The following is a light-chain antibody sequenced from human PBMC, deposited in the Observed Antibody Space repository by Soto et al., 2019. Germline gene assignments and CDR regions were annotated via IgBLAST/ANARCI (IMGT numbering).Light chain of an antibody. V-gene: IGKV1-5*03. CDR1: QSISSW. Sequence: DIQMTQSPSTLSASVGDRVTITCRASQSISSWLAWYQQKPGKAPNLLIYKASSLEGGVPSRFSGSGSGTEFTLTISSLQPDDFATYYCRQYNSYWTFGQGTKV. J-gene: IGKJ1*01. CDR3: RQYNSYWT. CDR2: KAS.